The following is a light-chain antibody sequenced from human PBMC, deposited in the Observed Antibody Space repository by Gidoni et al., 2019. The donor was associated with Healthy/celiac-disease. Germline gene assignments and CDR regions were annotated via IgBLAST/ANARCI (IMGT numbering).Light chain of an antibody. Sequence: IVMTQSPDSLAGSLGERATINCKSSQSVLYSSNNKNYLAWYQQKPGQPPKLLIYWASTRASGVPDRFSGSGSGTDFTLTISSLQAEDVAVYYCQQYYSTPLTFGGGTKVEIK. CDR1: QSVLYSSNNKNY. V-gene: IGKV4-1*01. J-gene: IGKJ4*01. CDR3: QQYYSTPLT. CDR2: WAS.